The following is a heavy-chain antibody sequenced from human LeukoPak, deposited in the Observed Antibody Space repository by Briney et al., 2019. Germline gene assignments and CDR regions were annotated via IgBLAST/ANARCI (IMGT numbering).Heavy chain of an antibody. CDR1: GGSISSYY. CDR2: IYTSGST. CDR3: ARVSPIAVAGSSYYYAIDV. Sequence: TSETLSLTCTVSGGSISSYYWSWIRQPAGKGLEWIGRIYTSGSTNYNPSLKSRVTMSVDTSKNQFSLKLSSVTAADTAVYYCARVSPIAVAGSSYYYAIDVWGQGTTVTVSS. V-gene: IGHV4-4*07. J-gene: IGHJ6*02. D-gene: IGHD6-19*01.